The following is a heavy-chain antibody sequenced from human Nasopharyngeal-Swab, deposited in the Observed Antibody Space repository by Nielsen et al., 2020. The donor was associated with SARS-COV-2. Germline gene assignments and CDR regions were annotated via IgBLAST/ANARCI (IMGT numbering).Heavy chain of an antibody. CDR3: AADLGSPVGAGY. CDR2: INPSGGST. J-gene: IGHJ4*02. Sequence: ASVKVSCKASGYTFTSYYMHWVRQAPGQGLEWMGIINPSGGSTSYARKFQGRVTMTRDTSTSTVYMELSSLRSEDTAVYYCAADLGSPVGAGYWGQGTLVTVSS. CDR1: GYTFTSYY. V-gene: IGHV1-46*01. D-gene: IGHD1-26*01.